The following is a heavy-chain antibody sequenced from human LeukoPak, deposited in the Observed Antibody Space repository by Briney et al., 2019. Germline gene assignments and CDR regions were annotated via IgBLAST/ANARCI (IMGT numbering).Heavy chain of an antibody. Sequence: PGGSLRLSCAASGFTFSSYGMHWVRQAPGKGLEWVAFIRYDGSNKYYADSVKGRFTISRDNSKNTLYLQMNSLRAEDTAVYCCAKDSFSYYYYYMDVWGKGTTVTVSS. CDR2: IRYDGSNK. CDR1: GFTFSSYG. V-gene: IGHV3-30*02. CDR3: AKDSFSYYYYYMDV. J-gene: IGHJ6*03.